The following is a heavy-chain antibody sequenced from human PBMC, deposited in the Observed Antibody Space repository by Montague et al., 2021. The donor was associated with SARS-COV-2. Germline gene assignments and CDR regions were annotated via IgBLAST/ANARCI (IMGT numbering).Heavy chain of an antibody. Sequence: SLRLSCAASGFTFSRYRMNWVRQAPGKGLEWVSSISSSSSYIYYADSVKGRFTISRDNAKNSLYLQMNSLRAEDTAVYYCARDAHYDILTGYFGYWGQGTLVTVSS. J-gene: IGHJ4*02. CDR2: ISSSSSYI. CDR1: GFTFSRYR. CDR3: ARDAHYDILTGYFGY. V-gene: IGHV3-21*01. D-gene: IGHD3-9*01.